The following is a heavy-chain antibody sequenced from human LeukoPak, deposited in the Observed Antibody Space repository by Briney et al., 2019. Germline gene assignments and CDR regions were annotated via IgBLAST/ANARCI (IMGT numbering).Heavy chain of an antibody. CDR3: AIVGCYRGVCAFDV. CDR2: ISYDGSNK. D-gene: IGHD2-2*01. V-gene: IGHV3-30*03. J-gene: IGHJ3*01. Sequence: GGSLRLSCAAPGFTFSSYGMHWVRQAPGKGLEWVAVISYDGSNKYYADSVKGRFTISRDNAKNSLYLQMNSLRAEDTAVYYCAIVGCYRGVCAFDVWGQGTRVTVSS. CDR1: GFTFSSYG.